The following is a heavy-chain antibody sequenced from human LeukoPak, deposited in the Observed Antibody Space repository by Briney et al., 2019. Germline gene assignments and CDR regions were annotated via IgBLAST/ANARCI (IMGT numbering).Heavy chain of an antibody. CDR1: GGSISSYY. CDR3: ARDKSTYYDFWSGPFDAFDI. CDR2: IYTSGST. V-gene: IGHV4-4*07. D-gene: IGHD3-3*01. J-gene: IGHJ3*02. Sequence: PSETLSLTCIVSGGSISSYYWSWIRQPAGKGLEWIGRIYTSGSTNYNPSLKSRVTMSVDTSKNQFSLKLSSVTAADTAVYYCARDKSTYYDFWSGPFDAFDIWGQGTMVTVSS.